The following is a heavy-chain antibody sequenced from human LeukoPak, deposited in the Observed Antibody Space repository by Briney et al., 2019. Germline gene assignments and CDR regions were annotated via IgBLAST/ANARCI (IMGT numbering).Heavy chain of an antibody. CDR2: TYTGGNS. V-gene: IGHV3-53*01. Sequence: GGSLRLSCEASGFTVSSTHMVWVRQAPGKGLEWVSVTYTGGNSYYAGSVQGRFIISRDISKDTLYLQMNNLRAEDSALYYCARGGRGSAAVVAPRSFDIWGQGTMVTVSS. CDR1: GFTVSSTH. D-gene: IGHD3-22*01. J-gene: IGHJ3*02. CDR3: ARGGRGSAAVVAPRSFDI.